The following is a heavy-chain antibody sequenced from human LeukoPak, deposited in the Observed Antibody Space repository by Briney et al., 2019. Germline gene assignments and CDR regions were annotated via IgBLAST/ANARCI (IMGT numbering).Heavy chain of an antibody. CDR1: GFTFRTYS. CDR3: ARNWGLDY. V-gene: IGHV3-48*01. D-gene: IGHD7-27*01. CDR2: ISSSSSFI. J-gene: IGHJ4*02. Sequence: GGSLRLSCAASGFTFRTYSMNWVRQATGKGLEWVLYISSSSSFIFYADSVKGRFTISRDNAKNSLYLQMNSLRAEDMAVYYCARNWGLDYWGQGTLVTVSS.